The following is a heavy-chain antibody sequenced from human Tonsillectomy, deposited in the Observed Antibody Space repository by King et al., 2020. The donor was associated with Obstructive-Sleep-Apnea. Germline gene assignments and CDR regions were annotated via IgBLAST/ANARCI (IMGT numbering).Heavy chain of an antibody. D-gene: IGHD2-21*02. CDR2: IRYDGTNK. CDR3: AKGLMYCDGACFSWTGYGVDV. Sequence: VQLVESGGGVVQPGTSLRLSCAGSGFTFSAYGMHWVRQAPGKGLEWVAFIRYDGTNKDYADSVKGRFTISSDDSKNTLYLQMNSLGAEDTAVYYCAKGLMYCDGACFSWTGYGVDVWGQGTTVTVSS. CDR1: GFTFSAYG. V-gene: IGHV3-30*02. J-gene: IGHJ6*02.